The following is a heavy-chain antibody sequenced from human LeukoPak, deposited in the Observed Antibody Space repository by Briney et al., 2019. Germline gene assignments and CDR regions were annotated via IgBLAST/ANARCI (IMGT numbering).Heavy chain of an antibody. V-gene: IGHV3-21*01. CDR3: VRDXNTVXTXYLQX. CDR1: GFTFSSYS. Sequence: GGSLRLSCAASGFTFSSYSMNWVRQAPGKGLEWVSSISSTSRRKYYADSVKGRFTISRDDAKNSLFLQINNLRAEDTAVYYCVRDXNTVXTXYLQXWGQGTLVTXXS. D-gene: IGHD5-12*01. J-gene: IGHJ1*01. CDR2: ISSTSRRK.